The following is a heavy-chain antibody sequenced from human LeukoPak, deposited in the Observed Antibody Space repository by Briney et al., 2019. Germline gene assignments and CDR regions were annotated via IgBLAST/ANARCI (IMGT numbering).Heavy chain of an antibody. CDR1: GCSFTSYW. J-gene: IGHJ4*02. D-gene: IGHD6-19*01. Sequence: GESLKISCKGSGCSFTSYWIGWVRQMPGKGLEWMGIIYPGDSDTRYSPSFQGQVTISADKSISTAYLQWSSLKASDTAMYYCARHGPYSSGWYMVGYWGQGTLVTVSS. CDR2: IYPGDSDT. V-gene: IGHV5-51*01. CDR3: ARHGPYSSGWYMVGY.